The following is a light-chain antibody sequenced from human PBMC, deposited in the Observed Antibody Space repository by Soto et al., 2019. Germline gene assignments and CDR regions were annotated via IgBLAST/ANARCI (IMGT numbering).Light chain of an antibody. CDR2: GAS. Sequence: EIGLTQSPGTRSFCPGGRATVSCRASQIVRSRYWAWYQQKPGQAPRVLIYGASSRASGIPDRFSGSGSETDFTLTISRLEPEDFALYYCQQYAGSPITFGQGTRLEIK. CDR3: QQYAGSPIT. CDR1: QIVRSRY. J-gene: IGKJ5*01. V-gene: IGKV3-20*01.